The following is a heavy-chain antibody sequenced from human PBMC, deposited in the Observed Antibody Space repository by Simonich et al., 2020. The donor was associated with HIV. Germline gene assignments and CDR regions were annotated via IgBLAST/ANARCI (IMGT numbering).Heavy chain of an antibody. D-gene: IGHD2-15*01. CDR3: TTSYCSGGTCYWYFDL. J-gene: IGHJ2*01. CDR2: INHSGST. CDR1: GGSFSTYY. Sequence: QVQLQQWGAGLLKPSETLSLTCAVYGGSFSTYYWNWIRQSPGKGLEWIGEINHSGSTNYNPSLESRGTISLDTSKNHFSLKLNSVTAADTAVYYCTTSYCSGGTCYWYFDLWGRGTLVTVSS. V-gene: IGHV4-34*01.